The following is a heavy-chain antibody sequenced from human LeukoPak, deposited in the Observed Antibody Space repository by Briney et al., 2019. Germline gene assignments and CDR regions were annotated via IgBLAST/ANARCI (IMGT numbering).Heavy chain of an antibody. CDR1: GFTFSSYS. D-gene: IGHD6-6*01. J-gene: IGHJ4*02. CDR3: ARGPYSSSNYFDY. Sequence: PGGSLRLSCAASGFTFSSYSMNWVRQAPGKGLEWVSYISNTGSTISYADSVRGRFTISRDNAKNSLYLQMNSLRAEDTAVYYCARGPYSSSNYFDYWGQGTLVTVSS. CDR2: ISNTGSTI. V-gene: IGHV3-48*01.